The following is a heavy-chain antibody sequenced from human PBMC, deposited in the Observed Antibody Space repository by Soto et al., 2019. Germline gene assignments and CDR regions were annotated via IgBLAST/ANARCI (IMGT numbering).Heavy chain of an antibody. Sequence: EVQLLESGGGLVQPGGSLRLSCSVSGFTFSNYAMTWVRQAPGKGLEWVSSISGGGGGTHYADSMKGRFSISRDNSKNTGHREMNRLRADDTAVYYCAKGSQYDSLSAYPAFDSWGQGTLVTVSS. D-gene: IGHD3-9*01. V-gene: IGHV3-23*01. CDR3: AKGSQYDSLSAYPAFDS. J-gene: IGHJ4*02. CDR2: ISGGGGGT. CDR1: GFTFSNYA.